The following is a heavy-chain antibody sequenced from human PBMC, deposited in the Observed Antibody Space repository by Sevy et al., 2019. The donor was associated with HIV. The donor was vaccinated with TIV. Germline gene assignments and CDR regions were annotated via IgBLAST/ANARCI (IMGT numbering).Heavy chain of an antibody. Sequence: ALVKVSCKVSGSTLTQLSMHWVRKAPGKGLEWMASFDPEDGETTYAQKFQGRVTMTEDTSTDTAYMQLSSLRSEDTAVYYCATTKDYYDSSAYPFDYWGQEPWSPSPQ. V-gene: IGHV1-24*01. J-gene: IGHJ4*01. D-gene: IGHD3-22*01. CDR3: ATTKDYYDSSAYPFDY. CDR1: GSTLTQLS. CDR2: FDPEDGET.